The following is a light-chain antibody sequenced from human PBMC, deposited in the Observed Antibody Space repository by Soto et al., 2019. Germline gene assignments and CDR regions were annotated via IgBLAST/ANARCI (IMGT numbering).Light chain of an antibody. CDR1: STDFVSYNR. CDR2: EAS. Sequence: ALTQPPSVSGSPGQSVTISCTGTSTDFVSYNRVSWYQQPPGTAPKLIIYEASNRPSGVPDRFSGSKSGNTASLTISGLQAADEADYYCTLYTSENTYVFGTGTKVTV. J-gene: IGLJ1*01. V-gene: IGLV2-18*01. CDR3: TLYTSENTYV.